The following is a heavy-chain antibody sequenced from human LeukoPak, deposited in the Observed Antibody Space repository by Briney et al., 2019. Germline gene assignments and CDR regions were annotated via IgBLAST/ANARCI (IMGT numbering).Heavy chain of an antibody. Sequence: SVKVSCKASGGTFSSYAISWVRQAPGQGLEWVGRIIPIFGTANYAQKFQGRVTITTDESTSTAYMELSSLRSEDMAVYYCASQQQLVYYYYYMDVWGKGTTVTVSS. CDR3: ASQQQLVYYYYYMDV. J-gene: IGHJ6*03. D-gene: IGHD6-13*01. V-gene: IGHV1-69*05. CDR2: IIPIFGTA. CDR1: GGTFSSYA.